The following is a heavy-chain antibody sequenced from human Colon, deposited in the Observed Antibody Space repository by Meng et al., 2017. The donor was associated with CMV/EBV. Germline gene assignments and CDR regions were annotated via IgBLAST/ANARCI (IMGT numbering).Heavy chain of an antibody. D-gene: IGHD6-19*01. V-gene: IGHV4-4*01. CDR1: CLSDSNDYW. CDR2: VSQDGRT. J-gene: IGHJ4*01. CDR3: ASSSGWWRIDY. Sequence: LTCTVSCLSDSNDYWWAWVRQAPGKGVEWDGEVSQDGRTNFNPSLQSRLSMSVDKTKNQFSLNLGSVTAADTASYFCASSSGWWRIDYWGHGTLVTVSS.